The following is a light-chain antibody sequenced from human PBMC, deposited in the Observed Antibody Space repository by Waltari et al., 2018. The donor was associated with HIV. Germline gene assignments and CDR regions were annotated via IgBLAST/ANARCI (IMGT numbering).Light chain of an antibody. V-gene: IGLV1-40*01. CDR3: QSYDRSLTGWV. CDR2: GNT. Sequence: QSVLTQPPSVSGAPGQRVTISCTGNSVNIGAGYAVHWYQQFPGTAPRLLIHGNTNRPSWVPDRFSGSKSDTSASLAITGLEAEDEADYYCQSYDRSLTGWVFGGGTKLTVL. J-gene: IGLJ3*02. CDR1: SVNIGAGYA.